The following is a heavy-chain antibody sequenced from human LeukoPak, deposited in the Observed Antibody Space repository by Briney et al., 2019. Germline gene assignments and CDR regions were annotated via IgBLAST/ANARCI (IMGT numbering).Heavy chain of an antibody. CDR1: GFTFSSYG. CDR3: ARDSYSSSWYYFDY. D-gene: IGHD6-13*01. J-gene: IGHJ4*02. Sequence: GGSLRLSCAASGFTFSSYGMHWVRQAPGKGLEWVAVIWYDGSNKYYADSVKGRFTISRDNSKSTLYLQMNSLRAEDTAVYYCARDSYSSSWYYFDYWGQGTLVTVSS. V-gene: IGHV3-33*01. CDR2: IWYDGSNK.